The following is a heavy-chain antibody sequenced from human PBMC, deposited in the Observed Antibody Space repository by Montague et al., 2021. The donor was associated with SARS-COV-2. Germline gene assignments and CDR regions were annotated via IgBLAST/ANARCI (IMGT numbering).Heavy chain of an antibody. Sequence: SETLSLTCAVSGGSFSGYYWCWIRQPPGKGLEWIGEINHSGSTNYNPSLKSRVTISVDTSKNQFSLKLSSVTAADTAVYYCARLVVPAARYYYYYYYMDVGGKGTTVTVSS. V-gene: IGHV4-34*01. CDR2: INHSGST. CDR1: GGSFSGYY. D-gene: IGHD2-2*01. J-gene: IGHJ6*03. CDR3: ARLVVPAARYYYYYYYMDV.